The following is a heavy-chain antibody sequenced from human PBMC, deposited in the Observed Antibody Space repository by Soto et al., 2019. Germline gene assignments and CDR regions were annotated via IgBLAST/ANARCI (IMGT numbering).Heavy chain of an antibody. Sequence: QVQLVESGGGLVQPGGSLRLSCAASGFTLSGYSMNWIRLAPGKGLEWVADISDRDRSSVTHYGDSVKSRFTISRDNAKYSLYPRMMSLGVEVTAGEYCLRDSGAILDFWGQGTLVTVSS. V-gene: IGHV3-11*05. CDR2: ISDRDRSSVT. D-gene: IGHD1-26*01. CDR1: GFTLSGYS. J-gene: IGHJ4*02. CDR3: LRDSGAILDF.